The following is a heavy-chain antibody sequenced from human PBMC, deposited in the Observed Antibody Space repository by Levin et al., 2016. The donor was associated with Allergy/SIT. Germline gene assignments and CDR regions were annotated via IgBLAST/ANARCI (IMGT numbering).Heavy chain of an antibody. D-gene: IGHD2-15*01. Sequence: SVKVSCKASGGIFSNYAINWVRQAPGQGLEWMGGIIPIFGAANYAQKFQGRVTITADEPTKTAYMELSSLRSEDTAVYYCARDHRELCTGGSCSRGFDYWGQGTLVTVSS. J-gene: IGHJ4*02. CDR2: IIPIFGAA. V-gene: IGHV1-69*13. CDR3: ARDHRELCTGGSCSRGFDY. CDR1: GGIFSNYA.